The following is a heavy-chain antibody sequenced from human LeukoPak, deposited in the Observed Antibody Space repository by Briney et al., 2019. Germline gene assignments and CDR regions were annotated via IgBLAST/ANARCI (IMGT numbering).Heavy chain of an antibody. V-gene: IGHV5-51*01. CDR1: GYSFTSYW. CDR3: ARLGALMNSSWPTRFDP. J-gene: IGHJ5*02. Sequence: ESLKISCKGSGYSFTSYWIGWVRQMPGKGLEWMGIIYPGDSDTRYSPSFQGQVTISADKSISTAYLQWSSLKASDTAMYYCARLGALMNSSWPTRFDPWGQGTLVTVSS. D-gene: IGHD6-13*01. CDR2: IYPGDSDT.